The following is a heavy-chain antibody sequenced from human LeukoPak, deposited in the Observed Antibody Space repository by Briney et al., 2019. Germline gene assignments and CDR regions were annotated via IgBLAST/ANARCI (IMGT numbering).Heavy chain of an antibody. CDR3: ARDQAASQVYYFDY. Sequence: GGSLRLSCAASGFTFSSYWMSWVRQAPGKGLEWVANIKQDGSEKYYVDSVKGRFTISRDNAKNSLYLQMNSLRAEDTAVYYCARDQAASQVYYFDYWGQGTPVTVSS. J-gene: IGHJ4*02. V-gene: IGHV3-7*01. CDR1: GFTFSSYW. D-gene: IGHD2-15*01. CDR2: IKQDGSEK.